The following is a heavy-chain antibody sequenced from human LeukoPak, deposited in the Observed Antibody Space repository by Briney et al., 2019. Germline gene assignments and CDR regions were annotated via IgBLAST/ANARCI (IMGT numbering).Heavy chain of an antibody. CDR3: ARENKYYYDSSGYYNDAFDI. V-gene: IGHV4-4*07. J-gene: IGHJ3*02. D-gene: IGHD3-22*01. Sequence: SETLSLTCTVSGGSISSYYWSWIRQPAGKGLEWIGRIYTSGSTNYSPSLKSRVTMSVDTSKNQFSLKLSSVTAADTAVYYCARENKYYYDSSGYYNDAFDIWGQGTMVTVSS. CDR1: GGSISSYY. CDR2: IYTSGST.